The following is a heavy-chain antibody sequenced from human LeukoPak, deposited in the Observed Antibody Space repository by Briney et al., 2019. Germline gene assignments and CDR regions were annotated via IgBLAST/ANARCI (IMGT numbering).Heavy chain of an antibody. D-gene: IGHD3-10*01. Sequence: SETLSLTCTVSGGSVSPYYWSWIRQPPGKGLEWIGYVYYNGNTNYNPSLKSRVTVSVDTSKNQFSLKLSSVTAADTAVYYCARGKALSGTYYYYFDYWGQGTLVTVSS. CDR2: VYYNGNT. J-gene: IGHJ4*02. CDR1: GGSVSPYY. V-gene: IGHV4-59*02. CDR3: ARGKALSGTYYYYFDY.